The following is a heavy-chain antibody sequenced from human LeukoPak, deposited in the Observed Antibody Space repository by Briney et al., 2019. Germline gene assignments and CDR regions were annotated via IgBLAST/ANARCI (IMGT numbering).Heavy chain of an antibody. D-gene: IGHD6-19*01. CDR3: AKDRLGSGWYYFDY. V-gene: IGHV3-30*18. CDR1: GFTFSSYG. J-gene: IGHJ4*02. Sequence: GGSLRLSCAASGFTFSSYGMHWVRQAPGKGLEWVAVISYDGSNKYYADSVKGRFTISRDNSKNTLYLQMNSLRAEDTAVYYCAKDRLGSGWYYFDYWGQGTLVTASS. CDR2: ISYDGSNK.